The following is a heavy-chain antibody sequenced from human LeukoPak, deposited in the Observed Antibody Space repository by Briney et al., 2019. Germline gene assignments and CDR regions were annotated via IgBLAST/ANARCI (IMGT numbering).Heavy chain of an antibody. D-gene: IGHD3-10*01. Sequence: PSETLSLTCTVSGGSISSGDYYGSWIRQPPGKGLEWIGYIYYSGSTYYNPSLKSRVTISVDTSKNQFSLKLSSVTAADTAVYYCARKFWFGESLDYWGQGTLVTVSS. CDR3: ARKFWFGESLDY. V-gene: IGHV4-30-4*01. J-gene: IGHJ4*02. CDR2: IYYSGST. CDR1: GGSISSGDYY.